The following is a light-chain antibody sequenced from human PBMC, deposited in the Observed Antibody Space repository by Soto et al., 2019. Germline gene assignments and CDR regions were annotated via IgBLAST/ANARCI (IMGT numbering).Light chain of an antibody. J-gene: IGKJ3*01. CDR2: GAS. V-gene: IGKV3-15*01. CDR1: QSVSSN. Sequence: EIVMTQSPATLSVSPGERATLSCRASQSVSSNLAWYQQKPGQAPRLLIYGASTRATGIPARFSGSGSGTEFTLTISRLQSEDFAVYYCQQYNKWLGTFGPGTKVDIK. CDR3: QQYNKWLGT.